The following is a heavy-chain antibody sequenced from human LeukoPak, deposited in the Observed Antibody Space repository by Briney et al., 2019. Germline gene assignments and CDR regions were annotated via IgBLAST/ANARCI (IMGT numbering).Heavy chain of an antibody. CDR3: AKKTSYYDSSGYYDY. Sequence: GGSLRLSCTASGLTLSSYAMNWVRQAPGKGLEWVSAINGDGGGTFYADSVKGRFTVSRDNSKNTLYLQMNSLRAEDTAVYFCAKKTSYYDSSGYYDYWGQGTLVTVSS. D-gene: IGHD3-22*01. J-gene: IGHJ4*02. V-gene: IGHV3-23*01. CDR1: GLTLSSYA. CDR2: INGDGGGT.